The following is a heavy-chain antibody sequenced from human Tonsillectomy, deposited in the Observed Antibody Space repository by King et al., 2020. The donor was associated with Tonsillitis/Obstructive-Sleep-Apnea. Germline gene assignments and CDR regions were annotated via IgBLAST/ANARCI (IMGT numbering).Heavy chain of an antibody. D-gene: IGHD3-22*01. J-gene: IGHJ4*02. CDR3: ARGGYYDSSGYYPLDY. CDR1: GFTFSSYA. V-gene: IGHV3-30*04. Sequence: VQLVESGGGVVQPGRSLRLSCAASGFTFSSYAMHWVRQAPGKGPEWVAVISYDGSNKYYADSVKGRFTISRDNSKNTLYLQMNSLRAEDTAVYYCARGGYYDSSGYYPLDYWGQGTLVTVSS. CDR2: ISYDGSNK.